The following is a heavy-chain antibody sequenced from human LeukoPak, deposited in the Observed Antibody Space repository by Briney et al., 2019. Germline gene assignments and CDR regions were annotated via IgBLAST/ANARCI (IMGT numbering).Heavy chain of an antibody. CDR3: AKGSPRGGLDY. CDR1: DLTFSTFT. V-gene: IGHV3-48*01. Sequence: GGSLRLPCAASDLTFSTFTMHWVRQAPGKGLEWVSSISSSSRTINYADSVQGRFTVSRDNANNSMYLQVNDLRREDTALYYCAKGSPRGGLDYWGQGTLVTVSS. D-gene: IGHD1-14*01. CDR2: ISSSSRTI. J-gene: IGHJ4*02.